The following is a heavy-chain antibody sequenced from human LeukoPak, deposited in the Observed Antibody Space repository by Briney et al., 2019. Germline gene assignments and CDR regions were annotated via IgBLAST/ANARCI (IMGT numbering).Heavy chain of an antibody. D-gene: IGHD1-1*01. V-gene: IGHV3-74*01. J-gene: IGHJ4*02. Sequence: PGGSLRLSCAASGFTFSGYWMHWVRQAPGKGLVWVSGISSDAGGTTYADPVKGRFTISRDNAKNTLYLQMNSLRVEDTAVYYCARDLEKTPDYWGQGTLVTVSS. CDR1: GFTFSGYW. CDR2: ISSDAGGT. CDR3: ARDLEKTPDY.